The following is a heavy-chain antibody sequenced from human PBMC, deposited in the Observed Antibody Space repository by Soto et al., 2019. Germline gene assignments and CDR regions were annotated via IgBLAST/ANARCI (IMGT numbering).Heavy chain of an antibody. CDR3: ARDRDESGSGNYYNRIDF. D-gene: IGHD3-10*01. CDR1: GGIFSTYA. Sequence: QVQLVPSGAAVTKPGSSVKVSCTASGGIFSTYAISWLRQAPGQGLEWVGGIIPIFGTPNYAQRFQGRVTLTGYESTSTAYMELRRVRSEDTPVYCWARDRDESGSGNYYNRIDFWGQGTLVAVSS. CDR2: IIPIFGTP. J-gene: IGHJ4*02. V-gene: IGHV1-69*01.